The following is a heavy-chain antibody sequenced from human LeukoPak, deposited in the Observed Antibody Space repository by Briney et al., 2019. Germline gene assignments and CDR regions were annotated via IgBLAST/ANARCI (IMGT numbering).Heavy chain of an antibody. J-gene: IGHJ4*02. CDR2: FNPNTSGT. V-gene: IGHV1-2*02. Sequence: ASVKVSCKTSGYTFTDYYFHWVRQTPAHGLEWMGWFNPNTSGTYYAQKFHGRVTLTSDTSISTAYMELNRMTSDDTAVYYCVTGLYSRDRVSFWGQGTLVTVSS. D-gene: IGHD4-11*01. CDR1: GYTFTDYY. CDR3: VTGLYSRDRVSF.